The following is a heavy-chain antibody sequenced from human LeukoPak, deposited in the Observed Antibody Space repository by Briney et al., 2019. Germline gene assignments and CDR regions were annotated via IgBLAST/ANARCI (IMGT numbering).Heavy chain of an antibody. CDR1: GGSISSSSYY. CDR2: IYYSGNT. V-gene: IGHV4-39*01. J-gene: IGHJ4*02. CDR3: ARTPRDGFNXPYFDY. Sequence: SETLSLTCTVSGGSISSSSYYWGWIRQPPGKGLEWIGSIYYSGNTYHNPSLKSRVTISVDTSKNQFSLKLSSVTAADTAVYYCARTPRDGFNXPYFDYWGXGTLVTVSS. D-gene: IGHD5-24*01.